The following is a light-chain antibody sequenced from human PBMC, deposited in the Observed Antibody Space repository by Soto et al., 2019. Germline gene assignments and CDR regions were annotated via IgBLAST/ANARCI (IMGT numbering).Light chain of an antibody. J-gene: IGKJ1*01. V-gene: IGKV3D-15*01. CDR3: QQYNAWPPGT. CDR2: GAS. CDR1: QSVGSD. Sequence: EIVMTQSPDILSVSPGERATLSCRASQSVGSDLAWYQQKAGQGPRLLIYGASTRATGIPATFSGAGSGTEFTLTISSLQSEDFAVYYCQQYNAWPPGTFGQGTKVDIK.